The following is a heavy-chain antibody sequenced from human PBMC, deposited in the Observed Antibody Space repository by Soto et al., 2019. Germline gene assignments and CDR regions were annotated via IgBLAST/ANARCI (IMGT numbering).Heavy chain of an antibody. CDR3: ARPRRGSGTFDY. Sequence: SETLSLTCAFYGGSFSGYYWSWIRQPPGKGLEWIGEINHSGSTNYNPSLKSRVTISVDTSKNQFSLKLSSVTAADTAVYYCARPRRGSGTFDYWGQGTLVTVSS. CDR1: GGSFSGYY. J-gene: IGHJ4*02. CDR2: INHSGST. V-gene: IGHV4-34*01. D-gene: IGHD3-10*01.